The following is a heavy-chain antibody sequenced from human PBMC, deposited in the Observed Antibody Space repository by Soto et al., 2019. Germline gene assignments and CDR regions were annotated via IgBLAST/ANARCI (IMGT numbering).Heavy chain of an antibody. J-gene: IGHJ6*02. V-gene: IGHV4-34*01. CDR2: INHSGST. CDR1: GGSFSGYY. CDR3: ARRWIQLWFLPYGMDV. D-gene: IGHD5-18*01. Sequence: PSETLSLTCAVYGGSFSGYYWSWIRQPPGKGLEWIGEINHSGSTNYNPSLKSRVTISVDTSKNQFSLKLSSVTAADTAVYYCARRWIQLWFLPYGMDVWGQGTTVTVSS.